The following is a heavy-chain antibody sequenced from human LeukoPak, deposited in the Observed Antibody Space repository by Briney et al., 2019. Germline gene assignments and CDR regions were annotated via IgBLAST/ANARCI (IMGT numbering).Heavy chain of an antibody. CDR1: GGSISSYY. V-gene: IGHV4-59*01. J-gene: IGHJ4*02. Sequence: SETLSLTCAVSGGSISSYYWSWIRQPPGKGLEWIGFFYYSGSTNYNPSLKSRVTISVNTSKNHFSLKLSSVTAADTAVYYFARGPGGYSYGYYFDYWGQGTLVTVSS. CDR3: ARGPGGYSYGYYFDY. CDR2: FYYSGST. D-gene: IGHD5-18*01.